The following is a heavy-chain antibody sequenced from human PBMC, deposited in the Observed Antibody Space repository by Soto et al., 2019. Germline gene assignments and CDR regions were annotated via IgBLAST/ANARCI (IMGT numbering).Heavy chain of an antibody. CDR3: AIGVVITMVRGVPFDY. V-gene: IGHV1-69*01. CDR2: IIPIFGTA. Sequence: QVQLVQSGAEVKKPGSSVKVSCKASGGTFSSYAISWVRQAPGQGLEWMGGIIPIFGTANYAQKFQGRVMRGGGECRGSAYVEVRRRSSVDMAVFYCAIGVVITMVRGVPFDYWGQGTLVTVSS. D-gene: IGHD3-10*01. CDR1: GGTFSSYA. J-gene: IGHJ4*02.